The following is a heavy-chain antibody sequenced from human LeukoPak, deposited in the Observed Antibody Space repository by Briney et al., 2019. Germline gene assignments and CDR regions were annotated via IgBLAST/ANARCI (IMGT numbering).Heavy chain of an antibody. D-gene: IGHD2-8*01. Sequence: SETLSLTCAVYGGSFSGYYWSWIRQPPGKGLEWIGEINHSGSTNYNPSLKSRVTISVDTSKNQFSLKLSSVTAADTAVYYCARGSVPIVLMVYHHWGQGTLVTVSS. CDR2: INHSGST. J-gene: IGHJ5*02. V-gene: IGHV4-34*01. CDR3: ARGSVPIVLMVYHH. CDR1: GGSFSGYY.